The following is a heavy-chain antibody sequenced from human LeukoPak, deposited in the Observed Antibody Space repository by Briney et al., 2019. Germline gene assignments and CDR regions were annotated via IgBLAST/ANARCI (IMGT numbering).Heavy chain of an antibody. Sequence: SETLSLTCAVYGGSFSGYYWSWIRQPPGKGLEWIGEINHSGSTKYNPSLKSRVTISVDTSKNQFSLKLSSVTAADTAVYYCARAGYDYVWGSYRANWFDPGGQGTLVTVSS. CDR1: GGSFSGYY. V-gene: IGHV4-34*01. J-gene: IGHJ5*02. CDR2: INHSGST. CDR3: ARAGYDYVWGSYRANWFDP. D-gene: IGHD3-16*02.